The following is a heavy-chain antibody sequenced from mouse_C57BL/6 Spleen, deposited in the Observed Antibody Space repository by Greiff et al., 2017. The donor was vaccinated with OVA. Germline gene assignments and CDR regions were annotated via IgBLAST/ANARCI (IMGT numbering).Heavy chain of an antibody. CDR2: INPSTGGT. Sequence: EVQLQQSGPELVKPGASVKISCKASGYSFSGYYMNWVKQSPEKSLEWIGEINPSTGGTTYNQKFKPKATLTVDESSSTAYMQLKSLTSEDSAVYYCARGGSAYGNYGDYWGQGTTLTVSS. D-gene: IGHD2-1*01. V-gene: IGHV1-42*01. J-gene: IGHJ2*01. CDR3: ARGGSAYGNYGDY. CDR1: GYSFSGYY.